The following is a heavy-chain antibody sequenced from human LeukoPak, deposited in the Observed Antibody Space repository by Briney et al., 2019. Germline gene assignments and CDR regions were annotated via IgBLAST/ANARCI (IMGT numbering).Heavy chain of an antibody. CDR2: ISSSSSYI. V-gene: IGHV3-21*01. Sequence: GGSLRLSCAASGFSSYSMNWVRQAPGKGLEWVSSISSSSSYIYYTDSVKGRFTISRDNAKNSLYLQMNSLRAEDTAVYYCAREVFRAFDIWGQGTMVTVSS. D-gene: IGHD2-8*01. J-gene: IGHJ3*02. CDR3: AREVFRAFDI. CDR1: GFSSYS.